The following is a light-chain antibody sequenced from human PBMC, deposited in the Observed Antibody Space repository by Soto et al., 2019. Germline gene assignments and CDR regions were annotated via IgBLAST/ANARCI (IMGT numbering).Light chain of an antibody. CDR3: QQLNSFPPT. CDR2: GAS. V-gene: IGKV3-20*01. J-gene: IGKJ1*01. CDR1: QSVSNNY. Sequence: EIVLTQSPGTLSLSPGERATLSCRASQSVSNNYLAWYQQKPGQAPRLLIYGASNRATGIPDRFSGSGSGTDFTLTINRLEPEDFATYYCQQLNSFPPTFGQGTKVDI.